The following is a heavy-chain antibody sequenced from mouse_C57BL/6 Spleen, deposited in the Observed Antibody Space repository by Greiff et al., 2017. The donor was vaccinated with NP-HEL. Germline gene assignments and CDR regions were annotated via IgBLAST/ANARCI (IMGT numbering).Heavy chain of an antibody. CDR1: GFTFSSYA. D-gene: IGHD2-4*01. Sequence: EVQLVESGGGLVKPGGSLKLSCAASGFTFSSYAMSWVRQTPEKRLEWVATISDGGSYTYYPDNVKGRFTISRDNAKNNLYLQMSHLKSEDTAMYYCARGAGEDYDAFAYWGQGTLVTVSA. CDR3: ARGAGEDYDAFAY. V-gene: IGHV5-4*01. J-gene: IGHJ3*01. CDR2: ISDGGSYT.